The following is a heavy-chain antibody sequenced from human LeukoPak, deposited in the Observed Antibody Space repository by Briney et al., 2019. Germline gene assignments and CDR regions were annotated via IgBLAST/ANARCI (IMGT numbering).Heavy chain of an antibody. J-gene: IGHJ5*02. CDR3: ARGLATVTT. CDR1: GFTFSSYA. CDR2: IKQDGSEK. D-gene: IGHD4-17*01. Sequence: GGSLRLSCAASGFTFSSYAVSWVRQAPGKGLEWVANIKQDGSEKYYVDSVKGRFTISRDNAKNSLYLQMNSLRAEDTAVYYCARGLATVTTWGQGTLVTVSS. V-gene: IGHV3-7*03.